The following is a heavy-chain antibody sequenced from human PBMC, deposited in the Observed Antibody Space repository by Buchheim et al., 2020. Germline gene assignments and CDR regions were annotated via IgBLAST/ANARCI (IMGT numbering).Heavy chain of an antibody. CDR2: IRGKANSYAT. J-gene: IGHJ2*01. Sequence: EVQLVESGGGLVQPGGSLKLSCAASGFTFSGSAMHWVRQASGKGLEWVGRIRGKANSYATAYAASVKGRFTISRDDSKNTAYLQMNSLKTEDTAVYYCTSRGYSYGYASWYFDLWGRGTL. D-gene: IGHD5-18*01. V-gene: IGHV3-73*01. CDR1: GFTFSGSA. CDR3: TSRGYSYGYASWYFDL.